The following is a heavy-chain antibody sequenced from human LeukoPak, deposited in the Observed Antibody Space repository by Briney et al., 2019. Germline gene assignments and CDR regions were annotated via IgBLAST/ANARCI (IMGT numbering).Heavy chain of an antibody. D-gene: IGHD5-18*01. V-gene: IGHV4-59*01. CDR1: GGSISSYY. CDR3: ARAQDRGYSFGHGFGY. J-gene: IGHJ4*02. CDR2: IHYSGST. Sequence: SETLSLTCTVSGGSISSYYWSWIRQPPGKGLEWIGNIHYSGSTNYNPSLKSRVTISVDTSKNQFSLKLSSVTAADTAVYYCARAQDRGYSFGHGFGYWGQGTLVTVSS.